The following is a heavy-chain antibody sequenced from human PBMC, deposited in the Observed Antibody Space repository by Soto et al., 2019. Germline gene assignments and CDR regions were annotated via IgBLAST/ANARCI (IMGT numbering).Heavy chain of an antibody. Sequence: QVQLMQSGAEVKKPGASVKVSCKASGDTFTDYYIHWVRQAPGQGLEWMGTVNPSGGHTTYAQHFLGRVTMTRDTPTSTLSMELTSLTSADTAIYYCARGGHVVVVTAALDYWGQGTLVTVSS. CDR2: VNPSGGHT. V-gene: IGHV1-46*01. CDR1: GDTFTDYY. D-gene: IGHD2-21*02. CDR3: ARGGHVVVVTAALDY. J-gene: IGHJ4*02.